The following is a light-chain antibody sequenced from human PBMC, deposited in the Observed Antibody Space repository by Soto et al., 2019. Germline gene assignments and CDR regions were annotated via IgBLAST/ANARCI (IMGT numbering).Light chain of an antibody. J-gene: IGLJ3*02. V-gene: IGLV1-44*01. CDR3: TAWDDSLNGWV. Sequence: QSVLTQPPSASGTPGQRVTISCSGSSSNIESNTVSWYQQVPGTALKVLIYSNNHRPSGVPDRFSGSKSGTSASLAISGLQSEDEADYYCTAWDDSLNGWVFGGGTKVTVL. CDR2: SNN. CDR1: SSNIESNT.